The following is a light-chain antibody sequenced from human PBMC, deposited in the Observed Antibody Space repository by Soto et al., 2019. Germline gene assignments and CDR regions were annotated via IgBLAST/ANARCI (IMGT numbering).Light chain of an antibody. CDR2: TNN. J-gene: IGLJ1*01. CDR1: RSNIGSNS. CDR3: AAWDDSLNGLYV. V-gene: IGLV1-44*01. Sequence: QSVLTQPPSASGTRGQRVTVSCSGSRSNIGSNSVNWYQQLPGTAPKLLIYTNNQRPSGVPDRFSGSKSGTSASLATSGLQSEDEADYYCAAWDDSLNGLYVFGTGTKVTVL.